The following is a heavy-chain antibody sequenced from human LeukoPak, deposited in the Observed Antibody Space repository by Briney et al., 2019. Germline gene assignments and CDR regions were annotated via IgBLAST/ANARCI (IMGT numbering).Heavy chain of an antibody. V-gene: IGHV4-59*08. J-gene: IGHJ4*02. CDR1: GGSINSHY. D-gene: IGHD6-19*01. Sequence: SETLSFTCTVSGGSINSHYWSWLRQSPGMGLVWIRDIYYSGSTKYSPSLRSRLTISVDTPKIDLNLKLTSVLATDTSIYYCVRRDNSGWNYFDCWGQGTLVIVSS. CDR2: IYYSGST. CDR3: VRRDNSGWNYFDC.